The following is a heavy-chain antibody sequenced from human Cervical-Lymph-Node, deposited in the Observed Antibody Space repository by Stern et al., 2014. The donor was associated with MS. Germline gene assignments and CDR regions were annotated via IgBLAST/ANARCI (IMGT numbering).Heavy chain of an antibody. CDR2: IYYSGST. D-gene: IGHD4-17*01. Sequence: VQLVESGPGLVKPSQTLSHTCTVSGGSISSGGYYWSWIRQHPGKGLEWIGYIYYSGSTYYNPSLKSRVTISVDTSKNQFSLKLSSVTAADTAVYYCARVRVTVTRNWFDPWGQGTLVTVSS. V-gene: IGHV4-31*03. CDR3: ARVRVTVTRNWFDP. J-gene: IGHJ5*02. CDR1: GGSISSGGYY.